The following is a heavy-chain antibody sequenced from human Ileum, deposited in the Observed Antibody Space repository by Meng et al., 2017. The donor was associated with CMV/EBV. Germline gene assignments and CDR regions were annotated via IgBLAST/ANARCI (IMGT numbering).Heavy chain of an antibody. CDR3: AKDFNYGDYLDY. Sequence: GSLRLSCAGSGFTFSNYAMNWVRQAPGKGLEWLSRISPSGSSTFYADSIKGRFTISRDNSNNTLFLQMNSLGAEDTAMYYCAKDFNYGDYLDYWGQGTPVTVSS. CDR2: ISPSGSST. CDR1: GFTFSNYA. D-gene: IGHD4-17*01. V-gene: IGHV3-23*01. J-gene: IGHJ4*02.